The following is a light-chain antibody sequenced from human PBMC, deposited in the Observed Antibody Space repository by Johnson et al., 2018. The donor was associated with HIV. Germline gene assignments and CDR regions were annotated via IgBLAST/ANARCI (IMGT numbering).Light chain of an antibody. V-gene: IGLV1-51*01. Sequence: QSVLTQPPSVSAAPGQKVTISCSGTSSNIGNHYVSWYQLLPGTAPKLLIYDNNQRPSGIPDRFSVSKSGTSATLGITGLQPGDEADYYCGTWDSSLSVYVFGTGTKVTVL. CDR3: GTWDSSLSVYV. CDR2: DNN. CDR1: SSNIGNHY. J-gene: IGLJ1*01.